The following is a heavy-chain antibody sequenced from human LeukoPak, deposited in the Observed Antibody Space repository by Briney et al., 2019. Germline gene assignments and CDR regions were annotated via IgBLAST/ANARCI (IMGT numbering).Heavy chain of an antibody. CDR3: ARVRYCANTSCPDFDC. CDR2: INPSGGST. CDR1: GYTFSNYY. V-gene: IGHV1-46*01. Sequence: ASVKVSCKASGYTFSNYYMHWVRQAPGQGLEWMGMINPSGGSTNYAQRFQGRVTMTRDTSTSTVYMELSSLRSEDTAVYSCARVRYCANTSCPDFDCWGQGTLVTVSS. J-gene: IGHJ4*02. D-gene: IGHD2-2*01.